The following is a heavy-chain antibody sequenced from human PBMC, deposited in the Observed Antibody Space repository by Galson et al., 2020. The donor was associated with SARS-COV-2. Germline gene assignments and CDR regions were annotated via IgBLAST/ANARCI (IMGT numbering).Heavy chain of an antibody. Sequence: SETLSLTCTVSGGSISSGVNYWGWIRQFPGKGLEWIGYISNSGRTYYNPSLKSLVNISLDTSQNQFFLKLSSVTAADTAIYYCARGGRLYPHAFAVWGQGTMVTVSS. CDR3: ARGGRLYPHAFAV. J-gene: IGHJ3*01. D-gene: IGHD1-26*01. CDR1: GGSISSGVNY. V-gene: IGHV4-31*01. CDR2: ISNSGRT.